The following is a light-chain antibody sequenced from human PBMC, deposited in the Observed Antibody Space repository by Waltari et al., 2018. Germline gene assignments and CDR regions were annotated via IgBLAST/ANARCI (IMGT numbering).Light chain of an antibody. V-gene: IGLV2-14*01. Sequence: QSALTQPASVSGSPGQSVTIFCAGTSNDVGGYNSVSWYQEHPGQAPIVIIYDVSDRPAWVSDRFSGSKSGNTDSLTISGLQAEDEADYYCSSQSSNDVVLFGGGTKLTVL. CDR1: SNDVGGYNS. CDR2: DVS. CDR3: SSQSSNDVVL. J-gene: IGLJ2*01.